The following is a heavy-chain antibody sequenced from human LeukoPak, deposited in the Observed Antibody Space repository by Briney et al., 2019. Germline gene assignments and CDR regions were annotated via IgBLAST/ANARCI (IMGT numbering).Heavy chain of an antibody. J-gene: IGHJ4*02. CDR1: GFTFSYYA. CDR3: VRDGGGGYNQIDY. CDR2: ISGSGTST. V-gene: IGHV3-23*01. D-gene: IGHD5-24*01. Sequence: GGSLRLSCAVSGFTFSYYALSWVRQVPGKGLEWVSVISGSGTSTYYADFVKGRFTISRDNSKNTLYLQMNSLRTEDTAVYYCVRDGGGGYNQIDYWGQGTLVTVSS.